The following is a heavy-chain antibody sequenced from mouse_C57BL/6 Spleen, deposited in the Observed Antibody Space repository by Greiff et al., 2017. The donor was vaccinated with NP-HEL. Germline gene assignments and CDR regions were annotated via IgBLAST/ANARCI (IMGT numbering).Heavy chain of an antibody. CDR2: INPNNGGT. CDR3: ARGIELTGGY. V-gene: IGHV1-22*01. D-gene: IGHD4-1*01. J-gene: IGHJ2*01. CDR1: GYTFTDYN. Sequence: VQLQQSGPELVKPGASVKMSCKASGYTFTDYNMHCVKQSHGKSLEWIGYINPNNGGTSYNQKFKGKATLTVNKSSSTAYMELRSLTSEDSAVYYCARGIELTGGYWGQGTTLTVSS.